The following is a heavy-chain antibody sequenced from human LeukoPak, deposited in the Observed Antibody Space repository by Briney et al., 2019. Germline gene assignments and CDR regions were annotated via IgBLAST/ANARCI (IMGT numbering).Heavy chain of an antibody. CDR2: ISPTRSTT. CDR3: ARGPNSNWSGLDF. J-gene: IGHJ4*02. D-gene: IGHD6-6*01. V-gene: IGHV3-74*01. CDR1: GFSFSGHW. Sequence: GGSLRLSCTASGFSFSGHWMHWARQLPGKGLVWVSRISPTRSTTSYADSVKGRFTVSRNNAKNTLYLQVNNLRAEDTAVYYCARGPNSNWSGLDFWGQGTLLTVSS.